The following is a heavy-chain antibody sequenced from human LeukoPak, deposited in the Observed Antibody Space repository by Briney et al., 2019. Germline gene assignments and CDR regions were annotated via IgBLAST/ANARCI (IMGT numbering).Heavy chain of an antibody. V-gene: IGHV3-21*01. J-gene: IGHJ4*02. CDR1: GFTFSSYS. CDR2: IISSSSYI. Sequence: GGSLRLSCAASGFTFSSYSMNWVRQAPGKGLEWASSIISSSSYIYYADSVKGRFTISRDNAKNSLYLQMNSLRAEDTAVYYCARINYDSSGYSRWGQGTLVTVSS. D-gene: IGHD3-22*01. CDR3: ARINYDSSGYSR.